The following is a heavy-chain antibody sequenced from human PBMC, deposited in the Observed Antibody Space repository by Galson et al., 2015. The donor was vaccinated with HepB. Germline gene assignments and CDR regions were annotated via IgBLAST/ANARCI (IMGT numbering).Heavy chain of an antibody. CDR1: GFTFSSYS. CDR2: ISSSSSYI. V-gene: IGHV3-21*01. J-gene: IGHJ4*02. CDR3: ARGRTYYYGTGSYVFDY. Sequence: SLRLSCAASGFTFSSYSMNWVRQAPGKGLEWVSSISSSSSYIYYADSVKGRFTISRDNAKNSLYLQMNSLRAEDTAVYYCARGRTYYYGTGSYVFDYWGQGTLVTVSS. D-gene: IGHD3-10*01.